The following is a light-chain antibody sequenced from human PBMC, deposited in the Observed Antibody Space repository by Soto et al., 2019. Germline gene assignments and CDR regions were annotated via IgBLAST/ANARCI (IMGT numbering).Light chain of an antibody. CDR1: QSINRH. V-gene: IGKV3-11*01. J-gene: IGKJ4*01. Sequence: EIVLTQSPATLSLSPGERATLSCRASQSINRHLAWYRQKPGQAPRLLIYDASNRATGIPARFSGSGSGTDFTLTISSLEPEDFAVYYCQQYGTSPLTFGGGTKVEIK. CDR2: DAS. CDR3: QQYGTSPLT.